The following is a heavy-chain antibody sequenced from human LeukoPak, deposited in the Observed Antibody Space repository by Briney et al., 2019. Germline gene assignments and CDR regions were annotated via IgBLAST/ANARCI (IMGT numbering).Heavy chain of an antibody. Sequence: ASVKVSCKTSGYTFTNYGLSWVRQAPGQGLEWMGWISAYNGNTDYAQNLQGRVTLTTDTSTTTAYMELRSLGSDDTAVYYCARDQSLVAYSSIWFDYWGQGTLVTVSS. CDR3: ARDQSLVAYSSIWFDY. CDR1: GYTFTNYG. J-gene: IGHJ4*02. CDR2: ISAYNGNT. D-gene: IGHD6-13*01. V-gene: IGHV1-18*01.